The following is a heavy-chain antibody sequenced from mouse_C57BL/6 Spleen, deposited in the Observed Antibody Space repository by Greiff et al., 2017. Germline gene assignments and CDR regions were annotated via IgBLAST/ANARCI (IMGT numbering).Heavy chain of an antibody. CDR2: IDPETGGT. Sequence: QVTLKESGAELVRPGASVTLSCKASGYTFTDYEMHWVKQTPVHGLEWIGAIDPETGGTAYNQKFKGKAILTADKSSSTAYMELRSLTSEDSAVYYCTRGRDPRYFDYWGQGTTLTVSS. J-gene: IGHJ2*01. V-gene: IGHV1-15*01. CDR3: TRGRDPRYFDY. CDR1: GYTFTDYE.